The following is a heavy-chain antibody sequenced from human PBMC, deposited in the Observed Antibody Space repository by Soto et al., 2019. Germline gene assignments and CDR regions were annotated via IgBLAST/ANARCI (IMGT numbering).Heavy chain of an antibody. V-gene: IGHV3-21*01. CDR3: ARVSNSYYYDFWSAQGIDAFDI. CDR2: ISSSSSYI. D-gene: IGHD3-3*01. CDR1: GFTFSSYS. Sequence: EVQLVESGGGLVKPGGSLRLSCAASGFTFSSYSMNWVRQAPGKGLEWVSSISSSSSYIYYADSVKGRFTISRDNAKNSLYLQMNSLRAEDTAVYYCARVSNSYYYDFWSAQGIDAFDIWGQGTMVTVSS. J-gene: IGHJ3*02.